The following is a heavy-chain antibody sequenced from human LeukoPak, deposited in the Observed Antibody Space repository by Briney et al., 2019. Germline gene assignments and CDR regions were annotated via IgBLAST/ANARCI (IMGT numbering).Heavy chain of an antibody. V-gene: IGHV3-53*01. CDR3: ARRENNGYYLS. CDR2: LYSDGDTT. CDR1: GLTASTNY. D-gene: IGHD3-22*01. Sequence: GGSLRLSCAASGLTASTNYMIWVREAPGRGLEWVSVLYSDGDTTYYADSVKGRFIISRDNSRNTLSLQMHSLRAEDTAVYYCARRENNGYYLSWGQGTLVTVSS. J-gene: IGHJ5*02.